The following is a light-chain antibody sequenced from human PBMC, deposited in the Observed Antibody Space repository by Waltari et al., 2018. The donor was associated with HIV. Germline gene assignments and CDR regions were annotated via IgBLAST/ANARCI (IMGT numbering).Light chain of an antibody. J-gene: IGLJ1*01. CDR1: ASDLGYLVF. CDR3: CSYAGTYTYV. CDR2: EVF. Sequence: QPALTQPRSVSGSPGQSLTLACAATASDLGYLVFLSWYQQYPGKAPKVIIYEVFQRPSGVPDRFTASKSGITASLTISGLQDEDEADYYCCSYAGTYTYVFGSGTTVTVL. V-gene: IGLV2-11*01.